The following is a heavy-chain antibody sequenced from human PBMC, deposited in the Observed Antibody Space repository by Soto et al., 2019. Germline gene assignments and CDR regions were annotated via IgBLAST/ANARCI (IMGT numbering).Heavy chain of an antibody. CDR2: ISWDGGST. CDR1: GFTFSNAW. Sequence: GPPGGSLRLSCAASGFTFSNAWINWVRQAPGKGLEWVSLISWDGGSTYYADSVKGRFTISRDNSKNSLYLQMNSLRTEDTALYYCAKGQFTRDYYYYGMDVWGQGTTVTVSS. CDR3: AKGQFTRDYYYYGMDV. J-gene: IGHJ6*02. V-gene: IGHV3-43*01.